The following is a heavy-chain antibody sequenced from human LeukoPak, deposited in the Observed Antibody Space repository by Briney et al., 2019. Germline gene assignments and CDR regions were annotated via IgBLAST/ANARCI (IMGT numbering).Heavy chain of an antibody. Sequence: SETLSLTCAVYGGSFSGYYWSWIRQPPGKGLGWIGEINHSGSTNYNPSLKSRVTISVDTSKNQFSLKLSSVTAADTAVYYCARAGRWLLHNWFDPWGQGTLVTVSS. V-gene: IGHV4-34*01. CDR3: ARAGRWLLHNWFDP. CDR2: INHSGST. D-gene: IGHD2-21*01. J-gene: IGHJ5*02. CDR1: GGSFSGYY.